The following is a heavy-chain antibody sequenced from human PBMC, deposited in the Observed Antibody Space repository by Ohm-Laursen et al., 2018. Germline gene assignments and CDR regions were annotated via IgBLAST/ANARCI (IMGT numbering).Heavy chain of an antibody. Sequence: SDTLSLTCNVTGASISSYYWNWIRQPAGKGLEWIGRISTSGNTNYNPSLESRVTMSLDTSKNQISLKLTSVTAADAAVYYCARDFHFWSGYKELNWFDPWGQGTQVTVSS. CDR3: ARDFHFWSGYKELNWFDP. CDR1: GASISSYY. V-gene: IGHV4-4*07. CDR2: ISTSGNT. D-gene: IGHD3-3*02. J-gene: IGHJ5*02.